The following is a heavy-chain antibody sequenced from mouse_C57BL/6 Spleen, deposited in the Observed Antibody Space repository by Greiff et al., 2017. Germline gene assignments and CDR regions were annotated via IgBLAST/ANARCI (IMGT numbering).Heavy chain of an antibody. V-gene: IGHV14-2*01. J-gene: IGHJ3*01. Sequence: VQLKQSGAELVKPGASVKLSCTASGFNIKDYYMHWVKQRTEQGLEWIGRIDPEDGQTKYAPKFQGKATITADTSSNTAYRQLSSLTSEDTAGYYCAREDYYGSSPAWFAYWGQGTLVTVSA. CDR2: IDPEDGQT. D-gene: IGHD1-1*01. CDR1: GFNIKDYY. CDR3: AREDYYGSSPAWFAY.